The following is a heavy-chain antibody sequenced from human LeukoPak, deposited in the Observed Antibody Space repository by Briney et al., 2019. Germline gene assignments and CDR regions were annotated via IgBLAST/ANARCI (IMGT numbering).Heavy chain of an antibody. CDR3: ASPRGVAGPLDY. CDR1: GYTFTSYG. J-gene: IGHJ4*02. V-gene: IGHV1-18*01. CDR2: ISAYNGNT. D-gene: IGHD6-19*01. Sequence: ASVKVSCKASGYTFTSYGIGWVRQAPGQGLEWMGWISAYNGNTNYAQKLQGRVTMTTDTSTSTAYMELRSLRSDDTAVYYCASPRGVAGPLDYWGQGTLVTVSS.